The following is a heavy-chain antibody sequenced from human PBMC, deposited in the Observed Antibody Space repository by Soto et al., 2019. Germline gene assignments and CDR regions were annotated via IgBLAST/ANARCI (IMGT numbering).Heavy chain of an antibody. V-gene: IGHV3-30-3*01. CDR3: ATDLAARYYFDN. CDR2: ISYDGNNI. Sequence: QVHLVESGGGLVQPGKSLRLSCAASGFTFSRSAVHWVRQAPGKGLEWVAIISYDGNNIFYADSVKGRFTISRDNSKNTLHLQMNSLKTEDTAMYYCATDLAARYYFDNWGQGTLVTVSS. CDR1: GFTFSRSA. D-gene: IGHD6-13*01. J-gene: IGHJ4*02.